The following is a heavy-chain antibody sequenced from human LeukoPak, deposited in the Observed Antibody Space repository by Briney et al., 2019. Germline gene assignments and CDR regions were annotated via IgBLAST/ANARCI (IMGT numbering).Heavy chain of an antibody. V-gene: IGHV4-38-2*01. Sequence: SETLSLTCAVSGYSISSGYYWGWIRQPPGKGLEWIGSLYHSGSTYYNPSLKSRVTISVDTSKNQFSLKLSSVTAADTAVYYCARHGDSAYYDFWSGYSYYFDYWGQGTLVTVSS. D-gene: IGHD3-3*01. CDR1: GYSISSGYY. CDR3: ARHGDSAYYDFWSGYSYYFDY. CDR2: LYHSGST. J-gene: IGHJ4*02.